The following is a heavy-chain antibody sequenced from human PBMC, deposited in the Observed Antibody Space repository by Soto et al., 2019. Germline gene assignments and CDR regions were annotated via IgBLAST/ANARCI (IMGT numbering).Heavy chain of an antibody. CDR3: ARASRYCTNGVCLEDFDY. CDR2: VSYDGTNR. V-gene: IGHV3-30-3*01. CDR1: QITFSNYA. D-gene: IGHD2-8*01. Sequence: QVQLVESGGGVVQPGRSLRLSCAASQITFSNYAIHWVRQAPGKGLEWVSTVSYDGTNRYYADSVKGRFTISRDDSKNTLYLHMSRLRTEDTAVYYCARASRYCTNGVCLEDFDYWGQGTLVTVAS. J-gene: IGHJ4*02.